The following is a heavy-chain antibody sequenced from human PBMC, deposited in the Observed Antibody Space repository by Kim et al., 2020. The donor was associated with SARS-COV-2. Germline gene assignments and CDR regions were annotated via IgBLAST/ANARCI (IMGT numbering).Heavy chain of an antibody. V-gene: IGHV3-33*01. J-gene: IGHJ4*02. CDR3: ARDRGKSRFAYYFDY. CDR2: IWYDGSNK. D-gene: IGHD3-10*01. Sequence: GGSLRLSCAASGFTFSSYGMHWVRQAPGKGLEWVAVIWYDGSNKYYADSVKGRFTISRDNSKNTLYLQMNSLRAEDTAVYYCARDRGKSRFAYYFDYWGQGALVTVSS. CDR1: GFTFSSYG.